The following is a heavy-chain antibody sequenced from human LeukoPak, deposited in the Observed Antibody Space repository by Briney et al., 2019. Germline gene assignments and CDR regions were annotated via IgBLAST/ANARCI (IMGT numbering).Heavy chain of an antibody. V-gene: IGHV3-30*18. J-gene: IGHJ3*02. CDR1: GFTFSSYG. Sequence: PGGSLRLSCAASGFTFSSYGMHWVRRAPGKGLEWVAVISYDGSNKYYADSVKGRFTISRDNSKNTLYLQMNSLRAEDTAVYYCAKNGAFDIWGQGTMVTVSS. CDR2: ISYDGSNK. CDR3: AKNGAFDI.